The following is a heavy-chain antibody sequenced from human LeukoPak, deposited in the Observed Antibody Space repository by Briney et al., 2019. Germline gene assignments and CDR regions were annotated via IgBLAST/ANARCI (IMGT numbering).Heavy chain of an antibody. J-gene: IGHJ3*02. CDR3: ARDVMNSGYDPYDAFDI. D-gene: IGHD5-12*01. V-gene: IGHV3-21*01. CDR1: GFTFSSYS. Sequence: PGGSLRLSCAASGFTFSSYSMNWVRQAPGKGLEWVSSISSSSSYIYYADSVKGRFTISRDNAKNSLYLQMNSLRAEDTAVYYCARDVMNSGYDPYDAFDIWGQGTMVTVSS. CDR2: ISSSSSYI.